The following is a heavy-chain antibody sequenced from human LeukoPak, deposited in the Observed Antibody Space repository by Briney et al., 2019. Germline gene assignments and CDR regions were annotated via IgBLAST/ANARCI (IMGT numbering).Heavy chain of an antibody. CDR3: AKSRSIVFDAFDI. CDR1: GFTFSSYA. CDR2: ISYDGSNK. J-gene: IGHJ3*02. D-gene: IGHD3-9*01. V-gene: IGHV3-30-3*01. Sequence: GRSLRLSCAASGFTFSSYAMHWVRQAPGKGLEWVAVISYDGSNKYYADSVKGRFTISRDNSKNTLYLQMNSLRAEDTAVYYCAKSRSIVFDAFDIWGQGTMVTVSS.